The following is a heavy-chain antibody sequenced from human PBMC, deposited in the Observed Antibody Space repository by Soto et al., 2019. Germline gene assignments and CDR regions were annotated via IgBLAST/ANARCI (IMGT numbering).Heavy chain of an antibody. Sequence: SETLSLTCTVSGDSITSYCWSWIRQPPGKGLDWIGQICYSGSATYNPSLKSRVTISVDTSKNQFSLKLTSVTAADTAVYYCARHPVYATGWQIDYWGQGALVTVSS. CDR3: ARHPVYATGWQIDY. V-gene: IGHV4-59*08. D-gene: IGHD2-2*01. J-gene: IGHJ4*02. CDR2: ICYSGSA. CDR1: GDSITSYC.